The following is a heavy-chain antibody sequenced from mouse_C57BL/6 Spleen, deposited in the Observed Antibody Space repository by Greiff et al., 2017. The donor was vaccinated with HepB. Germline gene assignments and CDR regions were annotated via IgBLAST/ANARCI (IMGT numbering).Heavy chain of an antibody. J-gene: IGHJ4*01. V-gene: IGHV1-82*01. Sequence: VQLQESGPELVKPGASVKISCKASGYAFSSSWMNWVKQRPGKGLEWIGRIYPGDGDTNYNGKFKGKATLTADKSSSTAYMQLSSLTSEDSAVYFCARQLGRGAMDYWGQGTSVTVSS. CDR3: ARQLGRGAMDY. CDR2: IYPGDGDT. D-gene: IGHD4-1*02. CDR1: GYAFSSSW.